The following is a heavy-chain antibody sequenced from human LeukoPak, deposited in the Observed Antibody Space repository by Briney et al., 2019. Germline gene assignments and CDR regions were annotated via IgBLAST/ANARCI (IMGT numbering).Heavy chain of an antibody. CDR3: ARGRSDYYLDS. CDR1: GYTFTDYY. D-gene: IGHD3-10*01. CDR2: IYPDSGGT. Sequence: ASLKVSCKASGYTFTDYYMHWVRQAPGHGLEWMGWIYPDSGGTNYAQKFQGRVTMTRDTSISTAYMWLSRLTSDDTAVYYCARGRSDYYLDSWGQGTLVTVSS. V-gene: IGHV1-2*02. J-gene: IGHJ4*02.